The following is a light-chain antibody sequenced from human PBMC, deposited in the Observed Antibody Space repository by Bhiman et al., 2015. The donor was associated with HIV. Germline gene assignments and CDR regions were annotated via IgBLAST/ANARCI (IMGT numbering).Light chain of an antibody. J-gene: IGLJ3*02. CDR3: CSYAGSHWV. V-gene: IGLV2-14*03. CDR2: DVS. CDR1: SSDVGGYNY. Sequence: QSALTQPASVSGSPGQSITISCTGTSSDVGGYNYVSWYQQHPGKAPKLMIYDVSQRPSGVSNRFSGSKSANTASLTISGLQAEDEADYYCCSYAGSHWVFGGGTKLTVL.